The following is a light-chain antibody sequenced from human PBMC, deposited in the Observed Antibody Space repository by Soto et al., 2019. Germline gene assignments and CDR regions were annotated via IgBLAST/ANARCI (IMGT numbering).Light chain of an antibody. CDR2: NSN. J-gene: IGLJ3*02. V-gene: IGLV1-44*01. CDR3: AAWDDSLKAVL. Sequence: QSVLTQSPSASGTPGQTVTISCSGSSSNVGKNTVNWYQQVSGAAPNLLIFNSNQRPSGVLDRFSGSKSDTSASLAISGLQSEDEAHDYCAAWDDSLKAVLFGGGTKLTVL. CDR1: SSNVGKNT.